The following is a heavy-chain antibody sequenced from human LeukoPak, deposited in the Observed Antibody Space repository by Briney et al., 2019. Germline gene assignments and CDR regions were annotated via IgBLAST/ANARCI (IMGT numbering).Heavy chain of an antibody. V-gene: IGHV4-39*07. CDR3: ARLRGYATAAGGWFDP. Sequence: PSETLSLTCTVSGGSISSSSYYWGWIRQPPGKGLEWIGSIYYSGSTYYNPSLKSRVTISVDTSKNQFSLKLSSVTAADTAVYYCARLRGYATAAGGWFDPRGQGTLVTVSS. J-gene: IGHJ5*02. CDR1: GGSISSSSYY. CDR2: IYYSGST. D-gene: IGHD6-13*01.